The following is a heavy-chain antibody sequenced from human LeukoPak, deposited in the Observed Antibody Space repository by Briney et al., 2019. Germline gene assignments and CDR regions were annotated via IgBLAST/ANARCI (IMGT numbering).Heavy chain of an antibody. CDR2: IYYSGST. Sequence: SETLSLTCTVSSGSISTYYWSWIRQPPGKGLDWIGYIYYSGSTTYNPSLKSRVTISIDTSKNQFSLKLNSVTAADTAVYYCARYDSSGYYGYWVQGTLVTVSS. CDR3: ARYDSSGYYGY. CDR1: SGSISTYY. V-gene: IGHV4-59*01. D-gene: IGHD3-22*01. J-gene: IGHJ4*02.